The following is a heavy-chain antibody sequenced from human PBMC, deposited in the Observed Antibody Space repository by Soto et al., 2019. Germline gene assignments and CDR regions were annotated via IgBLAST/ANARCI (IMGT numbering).Heavy chain of an antibody. Sequence: PSVTMCLTCPVSGGNLSSYCLSWIRQTPGKGLEWIGYIYYSGSTNYNPSLKSRVTISVDTSKNQFSLKLSSVTAADTAVYYCAREGLTTVVTGDAFDIWGQGTMVTVSS. V-gene: IGHV4-59*01. D-gene: IGHD4-17*01. CDR1: GGNLSSYC. J-gene: IGHJ3*02. CDR3: AREGLTTVVTGDAFDI. CDR2: IYYSGST.